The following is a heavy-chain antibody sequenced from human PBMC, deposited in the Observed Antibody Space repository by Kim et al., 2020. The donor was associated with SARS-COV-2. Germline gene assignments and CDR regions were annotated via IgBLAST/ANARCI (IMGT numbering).Heavy chain of an antibody. Sequence: SETLSLTCAVYGGSFSDNYYNWIRQPPGKGLEWIGEIHRSGSPKYNPSLKSRVTISLDTSTNQFSLKLTSVTAADTALYYCTRGNLAPRLQYWGQGALVT. CDR2: IHRSGSP. CDR1: GGSFSDNY. D-gene: IGHD6-6*01. V-gene: IGHV4-34*01. J-gene: IGHJ4*02. CDR3: TRGNLAPRLQY.